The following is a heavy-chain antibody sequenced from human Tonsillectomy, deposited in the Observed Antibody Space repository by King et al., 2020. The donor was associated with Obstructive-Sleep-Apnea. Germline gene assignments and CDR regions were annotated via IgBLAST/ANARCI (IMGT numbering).Heavy chain of an antibody. CDR2: IYYSGST. CDR3: ARMGSLLSGEDWFDP. J-gene: IGHJ5*02. V-gene: IGHV4-59*01. D-gene: IGHD3-10*01. CDR1: GGSISSYY. Sequence: QLQESGPGLVKPSETLSLTCTVSGGSISSYYWSWIRQPPGKGLEWIGYIYYSGSTNCNPFLKSRVTISVDTSKNQFSLKLSSVTAADTAVYYCARMGSLLSGEDWFDPWGQGTLVTVSS.